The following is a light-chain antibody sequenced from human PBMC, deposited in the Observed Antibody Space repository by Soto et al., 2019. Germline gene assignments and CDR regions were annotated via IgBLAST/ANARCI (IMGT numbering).Light chain of an antibody. V-gene: IGKV1-12*01. CDR2: SAS. J-gene: IGKJ4*01. CDR1: QPISSW. CDR3: QQASSFPRT. Sequence: IQMTQSPSSVSASVGDRVTITCRASQPISSWLAWYQQKPGQPPNLLIYSASTLRSGVPSRFSGSESGTLFTLTITNLQPEDFATCYCQQASSFPRTVGGGTKVEV.